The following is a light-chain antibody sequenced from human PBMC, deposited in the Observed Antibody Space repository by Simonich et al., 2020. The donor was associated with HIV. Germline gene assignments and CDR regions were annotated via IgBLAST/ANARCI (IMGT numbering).Light chain of an antibody. CDR2: NAF. CDR3: QQYNNWPPWT. V-gene: IGKV3-11*01. CDR1: QIVATY. Sequence: EIVLTQSPATLSLSPGERATLSCRASQIVATYLARHQQNPGQAPRLLIYNAFNRATGIPAKFSGRGSGTDFTLTISSMQSEDFAVYYCQQYNNWPPWTFGQGTKVEIK. J-gene: IGKJ1*01.